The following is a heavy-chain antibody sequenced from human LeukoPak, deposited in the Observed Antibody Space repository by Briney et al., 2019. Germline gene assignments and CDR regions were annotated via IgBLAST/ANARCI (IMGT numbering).Heavy chain of an antibody. CDR3: ARDVGPSDY. D-gene: IGHD1-26*01. CDR2: IKEDGIEK. J-gene: IGHJ4*02. Sequence: GGSLRLSCAASGFTFSKYYMRWVRQAPGKGLEWVATIKEDGIEKSYVDSVKGRFTISRDNAKNSLYLQMNSLRVEDTAVYYCARDVGPSDYWGQGTLVTVSS. V-gene: IGHV3-7*01. CDR1: GFTFSKYY.